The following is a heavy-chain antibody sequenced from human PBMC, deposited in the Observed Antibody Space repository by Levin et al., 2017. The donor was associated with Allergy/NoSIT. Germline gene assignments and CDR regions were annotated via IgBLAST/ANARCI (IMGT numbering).Heavy chain of an antibody. CDR3: ARAVGDDFWSGYTYYYYMDV. V-gene: IGHV7-4-1*02. J-gene: IGHJ6*03. CDR1: GYTFTSYA. Sequence: GASVKVSCKASGYTFTSYAMNWVRQAPGQGLEWMGWINTNTGNPTYAQGFTGRFVFSLDTSVSTAYLQISSLKAEDTAVYYCARAVGDDFWSGYTYYYYMDVWGKGTTVTVSS. D-gene: IGHD3-3*01. CDR2: INTNTGNP.